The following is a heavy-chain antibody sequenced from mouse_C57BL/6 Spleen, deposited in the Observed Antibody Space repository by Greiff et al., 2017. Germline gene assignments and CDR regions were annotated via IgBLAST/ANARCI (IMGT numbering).Heavy chain of an antibody. J-gene: IGHJ3*01. CDR1: GYTFTSYW. CDR3: ARAYYGSSEWFAY. V-gene: IGHV1-64*01. CDR2: IHPNSGST. D-gene: IGHD1-1*01. Sequence: VQLQQSGAELVKPGASVKLSCKASGYTFTSYWMHWVKQRPGQGLEWIGMIHPNSGSTNYNEKFKSKATLTVDKSSSTAYMQLSSLTSEDSAVYYCARAYYGSSEWFAYWGQGTLVTVSA.